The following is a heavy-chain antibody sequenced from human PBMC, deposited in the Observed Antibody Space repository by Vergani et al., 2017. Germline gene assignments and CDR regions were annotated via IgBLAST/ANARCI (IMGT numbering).Heavy chain of an antibody. CDR2: ISYDGSNK. D-gene: IGHD3-22*01. V-gene: IGHV3-30*04. Sequence: QVQLVESGGGVVQPGRSLRLSCAASGFTFSSYAMHWVRQAPGKGLEWVAVISYDGSNKYYADSVKGRFTISRDNSKNTLYLQMNSLRAEDTAVYYCAKEARGYYDSSGYWYFDLWGRGTLVTVSS. J-gene: IGHJ2*01. CDR1: GFTFSSYA. CDR3: AKEARGYYDSSGYWYFDL.